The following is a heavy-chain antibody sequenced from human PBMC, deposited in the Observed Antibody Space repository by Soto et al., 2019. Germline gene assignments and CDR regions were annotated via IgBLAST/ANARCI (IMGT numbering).Heavy chain of an antibody. D-gene: IGHD1-26*01. V-gene: IGHV3-53*02. CDR2: IYSGGST. CDR1: GCTVSSNY. CDR3: AAGGSYLRGWFDP. J-gene: IGHJ5*02. Sequence: EVQLVETGGGLIQPGGSLRLSCAASGCTVSSNYMSWVRQAPGKGLEWVSVIYSGGSTYYADSVKGRFTISRDNSKNTLYLQMNSLRAEDTAVYYCAAGGSYLRGWFDPWGQGTLVTVSS.